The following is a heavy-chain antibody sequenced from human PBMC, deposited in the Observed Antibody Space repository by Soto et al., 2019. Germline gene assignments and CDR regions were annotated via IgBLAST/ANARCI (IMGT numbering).Heavy chain of an antibody. J-gene: IGHJ6*02. CDR3: ARDRGITGTLYDYYYYYGMDL. CDR1: GGSISSGGYY. V-gene: IGHV4-31*03. D-gene: IGHD1-7*01. CDR2: IYYSGST. Sequence: QVQLQESGPGLVKPSKTLSLTCTVSGGSISSGGYYWSWIRQHPGKGLEWIGYIYYSGSTYYNPSLKSRVTISVDTSKNQFSLKLSSVTAADTAVYYCARDRGITGTLYDYYYYYGMDLWGQGTTVTVSS.